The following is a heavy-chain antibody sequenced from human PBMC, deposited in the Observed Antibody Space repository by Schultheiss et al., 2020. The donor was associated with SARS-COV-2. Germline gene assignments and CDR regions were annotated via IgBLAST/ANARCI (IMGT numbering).Heavy chain of an antibody. CDR2: VRSN. CDR1: GFTFSGSA. J-gene: IGHJ3*02. Sequence: GESLKISCAASGFTFSGSAMHWVRQASGKGLEWVGRVRSNAVKGRFTISRDNSKNTLYLQMNSLKTEDTAVYYCTSHSINYDILTGWAAFDIWGQGTMVTVAS. CDR3: TSHSINYDILTGWAAFDI. D-gene: IGHD3-9*01. V-gene: IGHV3-73*01.